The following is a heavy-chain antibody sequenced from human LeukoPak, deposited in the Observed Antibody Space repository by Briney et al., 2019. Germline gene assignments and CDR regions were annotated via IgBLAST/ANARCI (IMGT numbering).Heavy chain of an antibody. CDR2: MNPNSGNT. CDR1: GYSFTSYD. V-gene: IGHV1-8*01. D-gene: IGHD3-10*01. CDR3: ARVQRVKFPLKYYFDY. Sequence: ASVKVSCKASGYSFTSYDINWVRQATGQGLEWMGWMNPNSGNTGCAQKFQGRVTMTRSTSISTAYMELSSLRSEDTAVYYCARVQRVKFPLKYYFDYWGQGTLVTVSS. J-gene: IGHJ4*02.